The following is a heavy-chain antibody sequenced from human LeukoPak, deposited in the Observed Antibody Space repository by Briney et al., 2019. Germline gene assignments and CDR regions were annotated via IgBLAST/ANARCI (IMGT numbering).Heavy chain of an antibody. CDR3: AKTTVTRRVEILAGYSYYYGMDV. D-gene: IGHD3-9*01. CDR2: ISGSGGST. J-gene: IGHJ6*02. CDR1: GFTFSSYA. V-gene: IGHV3-23*01. Sequence: GGSLRLSCAASGFTFSSYAMSWVRQAPGKGLEWVSAISGSGGSTYYADSVKGRFTISRDNSKNTLYLQMNRMRAEDTAVYYCAKTTVTRRVEILAGYSYYYGMDVWGQGTTVTVSS.